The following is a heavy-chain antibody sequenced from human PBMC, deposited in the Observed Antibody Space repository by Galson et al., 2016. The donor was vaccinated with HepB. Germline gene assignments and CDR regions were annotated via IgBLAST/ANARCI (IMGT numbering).Heavy chain of an antibody. CDR3: ARVGPYSYGSAGLDTLDAFDI. CDR1: GYTFTGYY. V-gene: IGHV1-2*02. J-gene: IGHJ3*02. CDR2: INPNSSGP. Sequence: SVKVSCKASGYTFTGYYMHWVRQAPGQGLEWMGWINPNSSGPNYAQKFQGRVTMTRDTSMSTAYVELSRLRSDDTAVYYCARVGPYSYGSAGLDTLDAFDIWGQGTVVTVSS. D-gene: IGHD5-18*01.